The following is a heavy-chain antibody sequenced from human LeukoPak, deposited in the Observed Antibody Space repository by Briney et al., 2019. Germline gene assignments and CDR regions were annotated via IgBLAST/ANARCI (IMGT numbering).Heavy chain of an antibody. V-gene: IGHV4-34*01. CDR2: INHSGST. CDR3: ASGQWPVLS. J-gene: IGHJ5*02. CDR1: GGSFSGYY. D-gene: IGHD6-19*01. Sequence: SETLSLTCAVYGGSFSGYYWSWIRQPPGKGLEWIGEINHSGSTNYNPSLKSRVTISVDTSKNQFSLKLSSVTAADTAVYYCASGQWPVLSWGQGTLVTVSS.